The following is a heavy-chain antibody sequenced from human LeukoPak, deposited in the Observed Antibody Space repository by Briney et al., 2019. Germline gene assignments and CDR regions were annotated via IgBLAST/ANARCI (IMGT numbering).Heavy chain of an antibody. CDR3: AREYSYDSSGYYPFDS. CDR2: ISYDGSNK. D-gene: IGHD3-22*01. Sequence: GGSLRLSCAASGFTFSSYAMHWVRQAPGKGLEWVAVISYDGSNKYYADSVKGRFTISRDNSKNTLYLQMNSLRAEDTAVYYCAREYSYDSSGYYPFDSWGRGTLVTVSS. J-gene: IGHJ4*02. V-gene: IGHV3-30-3*01. CDR1: GFTFSSYA.